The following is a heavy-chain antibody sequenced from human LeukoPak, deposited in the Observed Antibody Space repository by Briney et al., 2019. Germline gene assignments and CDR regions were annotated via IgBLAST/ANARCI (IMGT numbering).Heavy chain of an antibody. D-gene: IGHD2-2*01. V-gene: IGHV3-9*03. CDR2: ISWNSGNI. CDR1: GFIFEDYA. J-gene: IGHJ4*02. Sequence: PGGSLRLSCAASGFIFEDYAMHWVRQAPGKGLEWVSSISWNSGNIDYADSVKGRFTISRDNAKNSLYLQMNSLKPEDMALYYCAKDSIKYCSTTSCSSPLDYWGQGSVVIVSS. CDR3: AKDSIKYCSTTSCSSPLDY.